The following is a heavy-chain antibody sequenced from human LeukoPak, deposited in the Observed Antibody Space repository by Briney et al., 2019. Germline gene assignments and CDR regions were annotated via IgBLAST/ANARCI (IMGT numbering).Heavy chain of an antibody. J-gene: IGHJ4*02. Sequence: GGSLRLSCAASGFSFANYAMTWVRQAPGKGLEWVSSISGSGGRIDYAASVKGRFTISRDNSKNTLYLQMNSLRAEDTAVYYCTLRIAVAGKDYWGQGTLVTVSS. CDR1: GFSFANYA. V-gene: IGHV3-23*01. D-gene: IGHD6-19*01. CDR3: TLRIAVAGKDY. CDR2: ISGSGGRI.